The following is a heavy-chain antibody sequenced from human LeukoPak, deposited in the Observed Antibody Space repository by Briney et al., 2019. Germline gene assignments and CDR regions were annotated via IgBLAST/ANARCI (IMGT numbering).Heavy chain of an antibody. J-gene: IGHJ4*02. CDR3: ASSPSIAAAGTFDY. Sequence: ASVKVSCKASGYTFTSYGISWVRQAPGRGLEWMGWISAYNGNTNYAQKLQGRVTMTTDTSTSTAYMELRSLRSDDTAVYYCASSPSIAAAGTFDYWGQGTLVTVSS. V-gene: IGHV1-18*01. CDR2: ISAYNGNT. CDR1: GYTFTSYG. D-gene: IGHD6-13*01.